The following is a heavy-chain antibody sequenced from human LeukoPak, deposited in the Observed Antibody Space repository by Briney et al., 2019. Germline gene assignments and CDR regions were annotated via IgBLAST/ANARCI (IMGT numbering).Heavy chain of an antibody. CDR3: AKELTSRGYYDSSGPPGDY. Sequence: GGSLRLSCAASGFTFSSYGMHWVRQAPGKGLEWVAVISYDGSNKYYADSVKGRFTISRDNSKNTLYLQMNSLRAEDTAVYYCAKELTSRGYYDSSGPPGDYWGQGTPVTVSS. J-gene: IGHJ4*02. D-gene: IGHD3-22*01. CDR1: GFTFSSYG. CDR2: ISYDGSNK. V-gene: IGHV3-30*18.